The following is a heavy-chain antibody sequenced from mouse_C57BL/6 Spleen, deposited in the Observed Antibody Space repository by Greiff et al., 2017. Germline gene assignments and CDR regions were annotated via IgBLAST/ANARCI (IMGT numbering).Heavy chain of an antibody. J-gene: IGHJ3*01. Sequence: EVQLQQSGPELVKPGASVKISCKASGYSFTGYYMNWVKQSPEKSLEWIGEINPSTGGTTYNQKFKAKATLTVDKSSSTAYMQLKSLTSEDSAVYYCARSLLTTVVDWFAYWGQGTLVTVSA. CDR3: ARSLLTTVVDWFAY. CDR2: INPSTGGT. V-gene: IGHV1-42*01. CDR1: GYSFTGYY. D-gene: IGHD1-1*01.